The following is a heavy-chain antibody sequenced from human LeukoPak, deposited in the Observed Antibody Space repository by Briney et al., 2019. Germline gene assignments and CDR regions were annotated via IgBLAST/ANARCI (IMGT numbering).Heavy chain of an antibody. J-gene: IGHJ4*02. D-gene: IGHD2-15*01. CDR3: ARARRWGYCSGGSCPIDY. Sequence: GASVKVSCKASGYTFTSYGISWVRQAPGQGLEWMGWISAYNGNTNYAQKLQGRVTMTTDTSTSTAYMELRSLRSDDTAVYYCARARRWGYCSGGSCPIDYWGQGTLVTVSS. V-gene: IGHV1-18*01. CDR2: ISAYNGNT. CDR1: GYTFTSYG.